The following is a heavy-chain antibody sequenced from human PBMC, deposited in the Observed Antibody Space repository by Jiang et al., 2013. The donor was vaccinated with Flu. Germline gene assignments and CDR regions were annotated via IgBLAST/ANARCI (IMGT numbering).Heavy chain of an antibody. Sequence: PSETLSLTCAVYGGSVQWLLLELDPPAPTGRGWSGIGEINHSGSTNYNPSLKSRVTISVDTSKNQFSLKLSSVTAADTAVYYCAKTGYGSGSYIAYWGQGTLVTVSS. CDR2: INHSGST. J-gene: IGHJ4*02. V-gene: IGHV4-34*01. CDR1: GGSVQWLL. D-gene: IGHD3-10*01. CDR3: AKTGYGSGSYIAY.